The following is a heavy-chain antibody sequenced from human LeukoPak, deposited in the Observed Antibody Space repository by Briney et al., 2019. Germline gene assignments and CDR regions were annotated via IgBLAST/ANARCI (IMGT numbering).Heavy chain of an antibody. CDR3: ARARSRWFGELLA. V-gene: IGHV3-7*01. CDR2: IKQDGSEK. J-gene: IGHJ5*02. D-gene: IGHD3-10*01. CDR1: EFTFITNW. Sequence: GGSLRLSCAPSEFTFITNWMSWVPQAPGKGLEGLPNIKQDGSEKYYVDSVKGRFTISRDNAKNSLYLQMNSLRAEDTAVYYCARARSRWFGELLAWGQGTLVTVSS.